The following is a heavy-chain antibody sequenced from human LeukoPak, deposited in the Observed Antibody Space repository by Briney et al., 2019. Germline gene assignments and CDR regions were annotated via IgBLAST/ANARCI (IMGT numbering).Heavy chain of an antibody. Sequence: SETLSLTCTVSGGSISSSSYYWGWIRQPPGKGLEWIGSIYYSGSTYYNPSLKSRVTISVDTSKNQFSLKLSSVTAAHTAVYYCARVYGGIAAEGGFDYWGQGTLVTVSS. CDR1: GGSISSSSYY. D-gene: IGHD6-25*01. J-gene: IGHJ4*02. CDR3: ARVYGGIAAEGGFDY. CDR2: IYYSGST. V-gene: IGHV4-39*01.